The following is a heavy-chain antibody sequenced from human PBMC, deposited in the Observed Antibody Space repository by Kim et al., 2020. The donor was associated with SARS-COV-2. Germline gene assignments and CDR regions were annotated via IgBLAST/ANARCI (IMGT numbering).Heavy chain of an antibody. D-gene: IGHD5-18*01. CDR3: AKDDVGYNYGDY. Sequence: GGSLRLSCAAPGFTFSNYAMSWVRQAPGKGLEWVSAIHSGGINTYYADSVKGRFTISRDNSKNTLYLQMNSLRAEDTAVYYCAKDDVGYNYGDYWGQGTLVTVSS. J-gene: IGHJ4*02. V-gene: IGHV3-23*01. CDR2: IHSGGINT. CDR1: GFTFSNYA.